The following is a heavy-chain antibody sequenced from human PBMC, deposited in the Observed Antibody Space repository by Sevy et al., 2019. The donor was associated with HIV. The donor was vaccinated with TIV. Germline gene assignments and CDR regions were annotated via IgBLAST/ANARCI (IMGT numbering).Heavy chain of an antibody. D-gene: IGHD2-2*01. CDR3: ARDCSSSSCLWGLDV. CDR2: IKRDGREK. V-gene: IGHV3-7*03. J-gene: IGHJ6*02. Sequence: GGSLRLSCAASGFTFSNYWMSWVRQAPGKGLEWVANIKRDGREKYYVASVKGRFTISRDNAKNSLYLQMNSLRVEDTAVYYCARDCSSSSCLWGLDVWGQGTTVTVSS. CDR1: GFTFSNYW.